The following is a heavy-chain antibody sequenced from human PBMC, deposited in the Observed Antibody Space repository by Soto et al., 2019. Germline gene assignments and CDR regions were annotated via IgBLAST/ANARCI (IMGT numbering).Heavy chain of an antibody. CDR2: INAGNGNT. Sequence: VASVKVSCKASGYIFTSYAMHWVRQAPGQRLEWMGWINAGNGNTKYSQKFQGRVTITRDTSASTAYMELSSLRSEDTAVYYCARDIVVVPAAIKGPWPRVSSVQPEIFDYWGKGTLVTVSS. J-gene: IGHJ4*02. CDR3: ARDIVVVPAAIKGPWPRVSSVQPEIFDY. D-gene: IGHD2-2*02. V-gene: IGHV1-3*01. CDR1: GYIFTSYA.